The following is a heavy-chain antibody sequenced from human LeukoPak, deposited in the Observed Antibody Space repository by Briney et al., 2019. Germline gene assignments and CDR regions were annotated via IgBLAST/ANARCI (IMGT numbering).Heavy chain of an antibody. J-gene: IGHJ4*02. Sequence: PGGSLRLSCAASGFTFSSYSMNRVRQAPGKGLEWVSSISSSSTYIYYADSVKGRFTISRDNAKNSLYLQMNSLRAEDTAVYYCARSMAAITFSFHYWGQGTLVTVSS. CDR3: ARSMAAITFSFHY. CDR2: ISSSSTYI. D-gene: IGHD5-24*01. CDR1: GFTFSSYS. V-gene: IGHV3-21*01.